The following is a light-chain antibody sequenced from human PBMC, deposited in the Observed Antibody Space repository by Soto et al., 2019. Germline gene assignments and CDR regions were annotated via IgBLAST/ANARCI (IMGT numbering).Light chain of an antibody. CDR3: QQLNSYPWT. CDR1: QSASNNY. Sequence: EIVLTQSPGTLSLSPGERATLSCRASQSASNNYLAWYQQKPGQAPRLLIYGASNRATGIPDRFSGSGSGTDFTLTISRLEPEDFATYYCQQLNSYPWTFGQGTKVDIK. V-gene: IGKV3-20*01. J-gene: IGKJ1*01. CDR2: GAS.